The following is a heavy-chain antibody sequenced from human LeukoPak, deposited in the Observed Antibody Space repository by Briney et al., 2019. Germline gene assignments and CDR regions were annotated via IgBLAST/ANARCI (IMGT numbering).Heavy chain of an antibody. Sequence: ASVKVSCKASGYTFSGYYMQWVRQAPGQGLEWMGWINPNSGGTNYAQKFQGRVTMTRDTSISTAYMELSRLRSDDTAVYYCARDREGYYDILTGYYGVGAFDIWGQGTMVTVSS. D-gene: IGHD3-9*01. CDR2: INPNSGGT. CDR3: ARDREGYYDILTGYYGVGAFDI. J-gene: IGHJ3*02. V-gene: IGHV1-2*02. CDR1: GYTFSGYY.